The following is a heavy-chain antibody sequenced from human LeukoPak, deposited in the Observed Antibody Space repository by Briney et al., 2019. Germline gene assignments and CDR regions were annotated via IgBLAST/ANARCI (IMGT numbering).Heavy chain of an antibody. J-gene: IGHJ4*02. D-gene: IGHD4-17*01. Sequence: GGSLRLSCTASGFTFGDYAMSWFRQAPGKGLEWVGFIRSKAYGGTTEYAASVKGRFTISRDDSKSIAYLQMNSLKTEDTAVYYCTRDFTVTTGYFDYWGQGTLVTVSS. CDR2: IRSKAYGGTT. V-gene: IGHV3-49*03. CDR3: TRDFTVTTGYFDY. CDR1: GFTFGDYA.